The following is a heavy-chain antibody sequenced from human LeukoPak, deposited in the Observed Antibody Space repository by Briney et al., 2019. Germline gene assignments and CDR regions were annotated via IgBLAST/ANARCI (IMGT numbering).Heavy chain of an antibody. D-gene: IGHD6-13*01. CDR1: GFTFSSYA. CDR3: AKRLVYSSSWYYFDY. J-gene: IGHJ4*02. CDR2: ITAGGGNT. Sequence: GGSLRLSCAASGFTFSSYAKSWVRQAPGKGLEWVSAITAGGGNTYYADSVKGRLTISRDNSKNMLYLQMNSLRAEDTAVYYCAKRLVYSSSWYYFDYWGQGTLVTVSS. V-gene: IGHV3-23*01.